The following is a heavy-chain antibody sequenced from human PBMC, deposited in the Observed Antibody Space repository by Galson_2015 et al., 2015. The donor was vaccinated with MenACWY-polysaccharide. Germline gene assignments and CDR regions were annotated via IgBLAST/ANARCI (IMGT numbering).Heavy chain of an antibody. CDR1: GFIFSNYW. D-gene: IGHD2-15*01. CDR3: AGGYCGGGRCSRNY. J-gene: IGHJ4*02. CDR2: IKQDGSVT. V-gene: IGHV3-7*01. Sequence: SLRLSCAASGFIFSNYWMNWVRQAPGKGLEWVADIKQDGSVTHYVDSVKGRFTISRDNAKNTLCLQMISLRADDTAVYYCAGGYCGGGRCSRNYWGQGTLVTVSS.